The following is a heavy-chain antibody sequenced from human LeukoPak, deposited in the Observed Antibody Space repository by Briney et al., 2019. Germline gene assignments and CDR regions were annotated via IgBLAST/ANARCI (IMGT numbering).Heavy chain of an antibody. CDR1: GGSISSYY. CDR2: MYSSGET. D-gene: IGHD2-2*01. V-gene: IGHV4-4*07. Sequence: PSETLSLTCTVSGGSISSYYWNWIRKPAGKGLEWIGRMYSSGETNYNPSLRSRVTMLIDTSKNHFSLRLNSVTAADTAVYYCARGGLVVVPGSIAGFDPWGQGTLVTVSS. CDR3: ARGGLVVVPGSIAGFDP. J-gene: IGHJ5*02.